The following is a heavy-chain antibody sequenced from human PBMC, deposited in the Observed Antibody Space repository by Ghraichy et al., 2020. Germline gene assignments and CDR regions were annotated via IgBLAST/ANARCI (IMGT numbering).Heavy chain of an antibody. V-gene: IGHV3-53*01. CDR2: IYSGGST. J-gene: IGHJ6*02. D-gene: IGHD6-6*01. CDR3: AREVVYSSSGFYYYYGMDV. Sequence: GGSLRLSCAASGFTVSSNYMSWVRQAPGKGLEWVSVIYSGGSTYYADSVKGRFTISRDNSKNTLYLQMNSLRAEDTAVYYCAREVVYSSSGFYYYYGMDVWGQGTTVTVSS. CDR1: GFTVSSNY.